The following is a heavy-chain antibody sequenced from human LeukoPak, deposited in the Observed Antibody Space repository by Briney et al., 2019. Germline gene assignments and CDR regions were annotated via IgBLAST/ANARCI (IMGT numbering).Heavy chain of an antibody. V-gene: IGHV3-15*05. Sequence: KPGGSLRLSCAGSGFIFSGAWMSWVRQTPGKGLEWVGRIKSKRDGETTDYAAPVKGRFIISRDDSKNTLYLQMYSLTTEDTAMYYCVTDDYYGWTPFDFDAFDMWGQGTRVTVSS. CDR2: IKSKRDGETT. CDR1: GFIFSGAW. J-gene: IGHJ3*02. CDR3: VTDDYYGWTPFDFDAFDM. D-gene: IGHD3-10*01.